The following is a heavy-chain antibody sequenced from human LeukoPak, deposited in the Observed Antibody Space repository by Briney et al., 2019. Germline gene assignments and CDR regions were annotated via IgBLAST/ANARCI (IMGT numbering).Heavy chain of an antibody. Sequence: GGSLRLSCAASGFTVTTYCMNWVRQAPGEGLEWVAGIKQDGSVKYYVDSVKGRFTISRDNAKNSVYLQMDSLRADDTAVYYCVRRNLFDFWGQGTLVTVSS. J-gene: IGHJ4*02. CDR2: IKQDGSVK. CDR3: VRRNLFDF. CDR1: GFTVTTYC. V-gene: IGHV3-7*01.